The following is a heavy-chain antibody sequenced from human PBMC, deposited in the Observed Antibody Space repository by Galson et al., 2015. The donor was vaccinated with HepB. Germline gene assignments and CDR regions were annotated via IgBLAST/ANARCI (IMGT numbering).Heavy chain of an antibody. CDR3: ARDPYYYDSSGYLY. CDR2: ISSSSSTI. J-gene: IGHJ4*02. Sequence: SLRLSCPASGFTFSSYSMNWVRQAPGKGLEWVSYISSSSSTIYYADSVKGRFTISGDNAKNSLYLQMNSLRAEDTAVYYCARDPYYYDSSGYLYWGQGTLVTVSS. D-gene: IGHD3-22*01. CDR1: GFTFSSYS. V-gene: IGHV3-48*04.